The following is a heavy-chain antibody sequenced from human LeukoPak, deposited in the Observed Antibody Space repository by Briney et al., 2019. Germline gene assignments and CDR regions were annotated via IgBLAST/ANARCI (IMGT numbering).Heavy chain of an antibody. CDR3: AKTDGRIAVAGAPDY. V-gene: IGHV3-23*01. Sequence: GGSLRLSCAASGFTFSSYAMSWVRQAPGKGLGWVSAISGSGGSTDYADSVKGRFTISRDNSKNTLYLQMNSLRAEDTAVYYCAKTDGRIAVAGAPDYWGQGTLVTVSS. D-gene: IGHD6-19*01. CDR2: ISGSGGST. CDR1: GFTFSSYA. J-gene: IGHJ4*02.